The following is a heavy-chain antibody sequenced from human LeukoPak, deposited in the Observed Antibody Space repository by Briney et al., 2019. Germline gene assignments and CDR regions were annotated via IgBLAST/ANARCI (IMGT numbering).Heavy chain of an antibody. D-gene: IGHD6-6*01. J-gene: IGHJ4*02. Sequence: SGGSLRLSCAASGFTFSNYAMNWVRQTPGKGLEWVALISVGGGATHYAESVKGRFTISRDDSKNTLFLQMNSLRAEDTAVYYCAKDQYSSSSAYTFDYWGQGTLVTVSS. V-gene: IGHV3-23*01. CDR3: AKDQYSSSSAYTFDY. CDR1: GFTFSNYA. CDR2: ISVGGGAT.